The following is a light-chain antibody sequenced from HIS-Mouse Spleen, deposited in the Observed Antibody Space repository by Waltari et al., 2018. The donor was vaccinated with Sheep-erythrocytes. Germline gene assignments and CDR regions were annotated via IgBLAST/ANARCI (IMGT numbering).Light chain of an antibody. CDR3: CSYAGSSTPWV. CDR2: EGS. J-gene: IGLJ3*02. V-gene: IGLV2-23*01. CDR1: SSDVGSYNL. Sequence: QSALTQPASVSGSPGQSITISCTGTSSDVGSYNLVSWDQQHPGKAPKLVIYEGSKRPSGVSSRFSGSKSGNTASLTIAGLQAEDEADYYCCSYAGSSTPWVFGGGTKLTVL.